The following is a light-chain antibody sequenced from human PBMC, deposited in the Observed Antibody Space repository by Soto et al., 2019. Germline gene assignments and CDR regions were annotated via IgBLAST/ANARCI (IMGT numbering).Light chain of an antibody. CDR3: QQYNSYRT. V-gene: IGKV1-5*03. CDR1: QSISDW. CDR2: KAS. J-gene: IGKJ1*01. Sequence: DIHMXQSPWXXXXXXXXXXXVTXRASQSISDWLAWYQQKPGKAPKLLIYKASSLESGVPSRFSGSGSGTEFTLTISSLQPDDFATYYCQQYNSYRTFGQGTKVDIK.